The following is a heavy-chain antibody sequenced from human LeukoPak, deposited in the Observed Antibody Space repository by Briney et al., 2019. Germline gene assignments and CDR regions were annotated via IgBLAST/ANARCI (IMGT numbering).Heavy chain of an antibody. CDR2: ISSSASHT. CDR1: GFTLSTYE. Sequence: GGSLRLSCAASGFTLSTYEMTWVRKAPGKGLEWVSFISSSASHTFYADSVKGRFTIFRDTAKNSLYLQMNNLRGEDTAVYYCARDVSSSTRAFDIWGQGTMVAVS. CDR3: ARDVSSSTRAFDI. D-gene: IGHD1-1*01. V-gene: IGHV3-48*03. J-gene: IGHJ3*02.